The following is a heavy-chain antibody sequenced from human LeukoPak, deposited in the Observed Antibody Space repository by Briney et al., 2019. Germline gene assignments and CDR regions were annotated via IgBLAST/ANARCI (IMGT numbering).Heavy chain of an antibody. D-gene: IGHD2-8*02. CDR1: GFTFSNYA. V-gene: IGHV3-23*01. CDR2: TVGGRPDT. Sequence: GSLRLPCAASGFTFSNYAMSWVRQTPGKGLEWVAATVGGRPDTYHAESVKGRFTVSRDDSRDTLFLQMNRLSVDDTAIYYCTKAPLRSCSGAFCYPFDYWGQGTLVTVSS. J-gene: IGHJ4*02. CDR3: TKAPLRSCSGAFCYPFDY.